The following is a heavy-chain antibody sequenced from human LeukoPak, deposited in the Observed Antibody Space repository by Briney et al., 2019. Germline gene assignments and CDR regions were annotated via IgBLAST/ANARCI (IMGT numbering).Heavy chain of an antibody. CDR2: IYYSGST. D-gene: IGHD2-2*01. V-gene: IGHV4-4*02. CDR1: GGSISSSNW. Sequence: KPSETLSLTCAVSGGSISSSNWWSWVRQPPGKGLEWIGYIYYSGSTNYNPSLKSRVIISVDTSKNQFSLKLSSVTAADTAVYYCARSGGLTCSSTSCYNWFDPWGQGTLVTVSS. J-gene: IGHJ5*02. CDR3: ARSGGLTCSSTSCYNWFDP.